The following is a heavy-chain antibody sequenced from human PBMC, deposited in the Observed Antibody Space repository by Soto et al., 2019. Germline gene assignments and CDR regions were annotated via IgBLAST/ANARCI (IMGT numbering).Heavy chain of an antibody. CDR2: IVPIFGVT. D-gene: IGHD3-22*01. CDR3: ARPDEGGYASNHHYYYAMDV. V-gene: IGHV1-69*01. Sequence: QVQLVQSGAEVKKPGSSVKVSCKASGGDFRRYAISWVRQAPGQGLEWMGGIVPIFGVTNYAQRFQGRLTITADESTSTAYMDLISLRSEDTAVYFWARPDEGGYASNHHYYYAMDVWGQGTTVTVTS. CDR1: GGDFRRYA. J-gene: IGHJ6*02.